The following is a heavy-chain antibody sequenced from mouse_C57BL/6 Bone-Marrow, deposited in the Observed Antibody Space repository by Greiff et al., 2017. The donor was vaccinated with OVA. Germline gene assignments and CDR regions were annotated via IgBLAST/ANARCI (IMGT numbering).Heavy chain of an antibody. CDR2: IYPGSGNT. D-gene: IGHD2-12*01. V-gene: IGHV1-66*01. J-gene: IGHJ1*03. CDR1: GYSFTSYY. CDR3: ARHDRYWYFDV. Sequence: VQLQQSGPELVKPGASVKISCKASGYSFTSYYIHWVKQRPGQGLEWIGWIYPGSGNTKYNEKFKGKASLTADTSSSTAYMQLSSLTSEDSAVYYCARHDRYWYFDVWGTGTTVTVSS.